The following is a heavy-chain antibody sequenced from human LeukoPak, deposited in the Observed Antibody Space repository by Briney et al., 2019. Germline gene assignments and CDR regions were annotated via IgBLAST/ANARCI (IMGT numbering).Heavy chain of an antibody. V-gene: IGHV4-39*07. J-gene: IGHJ3*02. CDR1: GGSISSSSYY. D-gene: IGHD6-13*01. CDR2: IYYSGST. CDR3: ARVSSSWYFAFDI. Sequence: SETLSLTCTVSGGSISSSSYYWGWIRQPPGKGLEWIGSIYYSGSTYYNPSLKSRVTISVDTSKNQFSLKLSSVTAADTAVYRCARVSSSWYFAFDIWGQGTMVTVSS.